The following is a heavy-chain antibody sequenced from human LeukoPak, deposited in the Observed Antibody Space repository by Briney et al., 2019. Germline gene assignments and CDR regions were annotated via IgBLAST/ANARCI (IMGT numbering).Heavy chain of an antibody. CDR1: GGSFSFYN. Sequence: PSATLSLTCGVYGGSFSFYNWCSIRQPPPHSLAWIGGVNLSGGTIYNPSLKSRVTISVDTSKNQFSLKLSSVTAADTAVYYCARSLSRWANGIRFQTKLDPWGQGTLVTVSS. CDR2: VNLSGGT. V-gene: IGHV4-34*01. J-gene: IGHJ5*02. D-gene: IGHD3-3*01. CDR3: ARSLSRWANGIRFQTKLDP.